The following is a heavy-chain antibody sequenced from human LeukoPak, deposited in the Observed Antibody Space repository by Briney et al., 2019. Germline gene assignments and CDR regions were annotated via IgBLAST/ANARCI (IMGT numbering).Heavy chain of an antibody. CDR1: GFTFSSDW. CDR3: ARAPPAGYDFWSGYYDY. V-gene: IGHV3-7*01. J-gene: IGHJ4*02. Sequence: GRSLRLSCATSGFTFSSDWMSWVRQAPGKGLEWVANIKQNGSEKYYVDSVKGRFTISRDNAKNSLYLQMNSLRAEDTAVYYCARAPPAGYDFWSGYYDYWGQGTLVTVSS. CDR2: IKQNGSEK. D-gene: IGHD3-3*01.